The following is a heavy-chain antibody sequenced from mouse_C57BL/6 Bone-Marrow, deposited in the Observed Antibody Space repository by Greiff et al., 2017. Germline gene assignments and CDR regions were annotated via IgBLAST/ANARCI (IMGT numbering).Heavy chain of an antibody. J-gene: IGHJ3*01. Sequence: EVQVVESGGDLVKPGGSLKLSCAASGFTFSSYGMSWVRQTPDKRLEWVATISSGGSYTYYPDSVKGRFTISTDNAKNTLYLKVSSLKSEDTAMYYCARRGAQAPPALDYWGRGTLVTVSA. CDR2: ISSGGSYT. V-gene: IGHV5-6*01. CDR1: GFTFSSYG. CDR3: ARRGAQAPPALDY. D-gene: IGHD3-2*02.